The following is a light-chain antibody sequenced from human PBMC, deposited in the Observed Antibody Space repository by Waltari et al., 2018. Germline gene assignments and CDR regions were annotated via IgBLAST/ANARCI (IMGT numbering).Light chain of an antibody. CDR3: QQYNNWPPRVT. CDR1: QSVSSN. Sequence: EIVMTQSPATLSVTPGERAPLSCRASQSVSSNVAWYQQKPGQAPRLLIYGASTRATGIPARFSGSGSGTEFTLTISSLQSEDFAVYYCQQYNNWPPRVTFGQGTRLEIK. J-gene: IGKJ5*01. V-gene: IGKV3-15*01. CDR2: GAS.